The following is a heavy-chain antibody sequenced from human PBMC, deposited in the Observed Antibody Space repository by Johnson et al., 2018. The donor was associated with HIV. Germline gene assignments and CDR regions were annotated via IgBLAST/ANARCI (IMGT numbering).Heavy chain of an antibody. CDR2: ISSSGSTI. CDR3: ARYYGDDEVPDAFDI. CDR1: GFTFIDYY. V-gene: IGHV3-11*04. D-gene: IGHD4-17*01. J-gene: IGHJ3*02. Sequence: QVQLVESGGGVVQPGGSLRLSCAGSGFTFIDYYMSWIRQAPGKGLEWISYISSSGSTIYYADSVKGRFTISRDNAKNSLYLQMNSLRAEDTAVYYCARYYGDDEVPDAFDIWGQGTMVTVSS.